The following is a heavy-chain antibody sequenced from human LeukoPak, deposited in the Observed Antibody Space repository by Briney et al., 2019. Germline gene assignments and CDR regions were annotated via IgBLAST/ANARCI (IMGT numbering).Heavy chain of an antibody. J-gene: IGHJ4*02. CDR3: AKGYYDILTGYFDY. CDR1: GFTFSSYG. V-gene: IGHV3-30*02. CDR2: IRYDGSNK. Sequence: GGSLRLSCAASGFTFSSYGMHWVRQAPGKGLEWVAFIRYDGSNKYYADSVKGRFTISRDNAKNSLYLQMNSLRAEDTALYYCAKGYYDILTGYFDYWGQGTLVTVSS. D-gene: IGHD3-9*01.